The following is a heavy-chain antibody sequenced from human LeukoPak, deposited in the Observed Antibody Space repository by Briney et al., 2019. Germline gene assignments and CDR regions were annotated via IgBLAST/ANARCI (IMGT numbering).Heavy chain of an antibody. CDR1: GYTLTELS. Sequence: ASVKVSCKVSGYTLTELSIHWVRQAPGKGLEWMGGFDPEDGETIYAQKFQGRVTMTEDTSTDTAYMELSSLRSEDTAVYYCATVGDYDSSGYYYGSAYWGQGTLVTVSS. CDR3: ATVGDYDSSGYYYGSAY. J-gene: IGHJ4*02. D-gene: IGHD3-22*01. V-gene: IGHV1-24*01. CDR2: FDPEDGET.